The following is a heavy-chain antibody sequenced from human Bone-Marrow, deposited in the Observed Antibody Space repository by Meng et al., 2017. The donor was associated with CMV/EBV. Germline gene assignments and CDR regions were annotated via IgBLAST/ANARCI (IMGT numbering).Heavy chain of an antibody. CDR1: GFTFSSYW. Sequence: LPLTCAASGFTFSSYWMHWVRQAPGKGLVWVSRIGGDGTSTNYADSVKGRFTISRDNAKNTLLLQMNSLRADDTAVYFCVRDRTLFDCWGQGTLVTVSS. CDR3: VRDRTLFDC. J-gene: IGHJ4*02. V-gene: IGHV3-74*01. CDR2: IGGDGTST.